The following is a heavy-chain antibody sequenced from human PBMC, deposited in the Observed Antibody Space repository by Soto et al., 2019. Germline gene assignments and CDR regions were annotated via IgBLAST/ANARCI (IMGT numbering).Heavy chain of an antibody. CDR3: ARSISYDAGAYSRY. V-gene: IGHV3-74*03. CDR1: GFTFSSHW. CDR2: INSDGSST. Sequence: EVQLVESGGGLGQPGGSLRLSCAASGFTFSSHWMHWVRQAPGKGLVWVSRINSDGSSTMYADSVKGRFTISRHNAKNTLYLQMNSLRAEDTAIYYCARSISYDAGAYSRYWGQGTLVTVSS. D-gene: IGHD3-22*01. J-gene: IGHJ4*02.